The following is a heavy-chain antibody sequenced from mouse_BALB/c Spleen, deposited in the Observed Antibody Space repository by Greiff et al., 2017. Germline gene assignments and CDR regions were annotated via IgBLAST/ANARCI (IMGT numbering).Heavy chain of an antibody. V-gene: IGHV1-69*02. CDR1: GYTFTSYW. CDR3: TREAAY. J-gene: IGHJ3*01. CDR2: IYPSDSYT. Sequence: VQLQPPGAELVRPGASVKLSCKASGYTFTSYWINWVKQRPGQGLEWIGNIYPSDSYTNYNQKFKDKATLTVDKSSSTAYMQLSSPTSEDSAVYYCTREAAYWGQGTLVTVSA.